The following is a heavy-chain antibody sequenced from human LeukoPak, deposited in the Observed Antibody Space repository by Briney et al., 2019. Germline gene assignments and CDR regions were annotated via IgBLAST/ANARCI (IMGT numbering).Heavy chain of an antibody. CDR2: SNPNSGGT. Sequence: ASVKVSCKASGYTFTGYYMHWVRQAPGRGLEWMGWSNPNSGGTNYAQKFQGRVTMTRDTSISTAYMELSRLRSDDTAVYSCARELGYCSSTSCYFKGNGDWFDPWGQGTLVTVSS. J-gene: IGHJ5*02. CDR3: ARELGYCSSTSCYFKGNGDWFDP. V-gene: IGHV1-2*02. D-gene: IGHD2-2*01. CDR1: GYTFTGYY.